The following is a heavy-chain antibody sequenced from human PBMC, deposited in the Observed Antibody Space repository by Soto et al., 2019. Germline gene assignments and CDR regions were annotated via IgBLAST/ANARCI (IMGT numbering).Heavy chain of an antibody. Sequence: VGSLRLSCAASGFTFSSYSMSWVRQAPGKGLEWVSGFRSGGDDDTTYYADSVRGRFTISRDNSKNTLFLQMNSLRAEDTAIYYCAKKVNSGSGSQFFDYWGQGTLVTVSS. CDR1: GFTFSSYS. V-gene: IGHV3-23*01. J-gene: IGHJ4*02. CDR2: FRSGGDDDTT. D-gene: IGHD3-10*01. CDR3: AKKVNSGSGSQFFDY.